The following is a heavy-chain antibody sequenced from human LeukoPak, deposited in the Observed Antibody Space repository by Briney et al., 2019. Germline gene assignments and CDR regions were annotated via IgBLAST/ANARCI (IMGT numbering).Heavy chain of an antibody. D-gene: IGHD1-26*01. CDR1: GFTFSSYW. CDR3: AKDVGKWESLHFFDY. V-gene: IGHV3-23*01. CDR2: ISGSGAST. Sequence: GGSLRLSCAASGFTFSSYWMHWVRQGPGKGLEWISGISGSGASTYYADSVKGRFTISRDDSRNTLYLQMNSLRGDDTAVYYCAKDVGKWESLHFFDYWGQGTLVTVSS. J-gene: IGHJ4*02.